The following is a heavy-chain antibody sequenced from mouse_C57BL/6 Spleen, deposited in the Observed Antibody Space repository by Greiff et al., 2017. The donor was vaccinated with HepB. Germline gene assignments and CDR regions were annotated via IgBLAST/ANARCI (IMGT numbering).Heavy chain of an antibody. CDR3: ARWGLRLQYYAMDY. D-gene: IGHD3-2*02. J-gene: IGHJ4*01. Sequence: QVQLQQSGPELVKPGASVKISCKASGYAFSSSWMNWVKQRPGKGLEWIGRIYPGDGDTNYNEKFKGKATLTADKSSSTAYMQLSSLTSEDSAVYFCARWGLRLQYYAMDYWGQGTSVTVSS. CDR1: GYAFSSSW. V-gene: IGHV1-82*01. CDR2: IYPGDGDT.